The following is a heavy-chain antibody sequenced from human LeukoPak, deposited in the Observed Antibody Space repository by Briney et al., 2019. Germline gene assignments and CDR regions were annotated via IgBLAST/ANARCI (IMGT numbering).Heavy chain of an antibody. J-gene: IGHJ4*02. CDR2: IHDGDGT. CDR3: ARLATSTGSYVDY. CDR1: GFIVSSKY. Sequence: GGSLRLSCAASGFIVSSKYMSWVRQAPGKGLEWLSVIHDGDGTYSADSVKARFTISRDNSKNTLHLQMNSLRAEDTAVYYCARLATSTGSYVDYWGQGTLVTVSS. D-gene: IGHD1-26*01. V-gene: IGHV3-53*01.